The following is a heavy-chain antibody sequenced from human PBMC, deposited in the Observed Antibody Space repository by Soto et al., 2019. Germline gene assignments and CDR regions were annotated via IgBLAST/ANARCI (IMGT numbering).Heavy chain of an antibody. CDR1: GGSISSGDYY. CDR2: IYYSGST. V-gene: IGHV4-30-4*01. Sequence: SETLSLTCTVSGGSISSGDYYWSWIRQPPGKGLERIGYIYYSGSTYYSPSLKSRVTISVDTSKNQFSLKLSSVTAADTAVYYCARVIPIHFFDYWGQGTLVTVSS. J-gene: IGHJ4*02. CDR3: ARVIPIHFFDY. D-gene: IGHD3-16*02.